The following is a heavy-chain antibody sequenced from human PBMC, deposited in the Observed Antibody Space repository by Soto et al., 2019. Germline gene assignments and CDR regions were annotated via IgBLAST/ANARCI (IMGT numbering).Heavy chain of an antibody. CDR1: GFTFSSYA. Sequence: SGGSLRLSCAASGFTFSSYAMSWVRQAPGKGLEWVSAISGSGGSTYYADSVKGRFTISRDNSKNTLYLQMNSLRAEDTAVYYCAKQAVGEWVDFWSGPNWLDPWGQGTLVTVSS. CDR3: AKQAVGEWVDFWSGPNWLDP. CDR2: ISGSGGST. J-gene: IGHJ5*02. D-gene: IGHD3-3*01. V-gene: IGHV3-23*01.